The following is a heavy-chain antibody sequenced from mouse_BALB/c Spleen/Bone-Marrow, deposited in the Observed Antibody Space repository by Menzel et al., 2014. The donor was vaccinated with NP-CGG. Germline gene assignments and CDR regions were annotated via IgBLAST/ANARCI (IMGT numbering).Heavy chain of an antibody. CDR2: IDPANGNT. Sequence: VQLQQSGAELVKPGASVKLSCTASGFNIKDTYMHWVKQRPEQGLEWIGRIDPANGNTKYDPKFQGKATITADTSSNTAYLQLSSLTSEDTAVYYCARSGDYGSSYYAMDYWGRGTSVTVSS. D-gene: IGHD1-1*01. CDR1: GFNIKDTY. CDR3: ARSGDYGSSYYAMDY. J-gene: IGHJ4*01. V-gene: IGHV14-3*02.